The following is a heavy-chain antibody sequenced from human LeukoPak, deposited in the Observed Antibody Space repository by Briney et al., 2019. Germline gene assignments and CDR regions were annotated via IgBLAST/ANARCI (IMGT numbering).Heavy chain of an antibody. CDR3: ARKGTCGGDCYSGY. J-gene: IGHJ4*02. Sequence: GASVKLSCKASGYTFTSYDIIWVRQATGQGLGWMGWNDANSSNTGYAQKCQVTITMTKNTTISTAYMELSSLRSKDAAVYYCARKGTCGGDCYSGYWGQGTLVTVSS. CDR1: GYTFTSYD. V-gene: IGHV1-8*01. CDR2: NDANSSNT. D-gene: IGHD2-21*02.